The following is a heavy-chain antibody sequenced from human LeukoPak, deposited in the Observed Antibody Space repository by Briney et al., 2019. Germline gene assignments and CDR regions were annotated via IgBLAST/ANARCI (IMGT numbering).Heavy chain of an antibody. V-gene: IGHV3-74*01. CDR2: INSDGSST. CDR3: ARDNYDFWSGYRFDP. J-gene: IGHJ5*02. CDR1: GFTFSSYW. D-gene: IGHD3-3*01. Sequence: GGSLRLSCAASGFTFSSYWMHWVRHAPGKGLVWVSRINSDGSSTSYADSVKGRFTISRDNAKNTLYLQMDSLRAEDTAVYYCARDNYDFWSGYRFDPWGQGTLVTVSS.